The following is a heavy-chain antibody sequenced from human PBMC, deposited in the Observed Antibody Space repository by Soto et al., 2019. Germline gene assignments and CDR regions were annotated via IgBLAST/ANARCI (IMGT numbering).Heavy chain of an antibody. J-gene: IGHJ5*02. CDR3: ARAAAGTPVINWFDL. V-gene: IGHV4-4*07. CDR2: IYTSGST. D-gene: IGHD6-13*01. Sequence: SETLYLTCTVSGGSISSYYWSWIRQPAGKGLEWIGRIYTSGSTNYNPSLKSRVTMSVDTSKNQFSLKLSSVTAADTAVYYCARAAAGTPVINWFDLWGQGTLVTVSS. CDR1: GGSISSYY.